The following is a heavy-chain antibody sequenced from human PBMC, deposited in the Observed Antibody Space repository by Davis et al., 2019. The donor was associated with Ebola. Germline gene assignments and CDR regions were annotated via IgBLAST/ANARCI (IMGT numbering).Heavy chain of an antibody. Sequence: SETLSLTCTVSGGSISSSSYYWGWIRQPPGKGLEWIGNIYYSGSTDYNPSLKSRVTISVDSSKNQFSLRLSSVTAADTAVYYCARAHQWGNPHFGMDVWGKGTTLTVSS. CDR2: IYYSGST. V-gene: IGHV4-39*01. D-gene: IGHD3-16*01. CDR1: GGSISSSSYY. CDR3: ARAHQWGNPHFGMDV. J-gene: IGHJ6*04.